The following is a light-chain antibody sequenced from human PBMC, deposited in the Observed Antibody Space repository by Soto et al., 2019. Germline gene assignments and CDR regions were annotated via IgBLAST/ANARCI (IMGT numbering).Light chain of an antibody. CDR3: QQSGSSPYT. Sequence: EIVLTQSPGTLSLSPGERATLSCRASQSVSSSYLAWYQQNPAQTPRLLIYGASSRATGIPDRFSGSGSGTDFTLTISRLEPEHSAVYYCQQSGSSPYTFGQGTKLDIK. CDR2: GAS. V-gene: IGKV3-20*01. J-gene: IGKJ2*01. CDR1: QSVSSSY.